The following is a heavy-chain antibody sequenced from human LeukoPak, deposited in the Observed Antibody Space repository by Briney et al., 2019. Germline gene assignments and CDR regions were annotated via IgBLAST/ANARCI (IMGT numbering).Heavy chain of an antibody. Sequence: GGSLRLSCAASGFTFSSYDMHWVRQATGKGLEWVSAIGTAGDTYYPGSVKGRFTISRENAKNSLYLQMNSLRAGDTAVYYCAKFTGWLERYYFDYWGQGTLVTVSS. V-gene: IGHV3-13*01. CDR1: GFTFSSYD. J-gene: IGHJ4*02. CDR3: AKFTGWLERYYFDY. D-gene: IGHD5-12*01. CDR2: IGTAGDT.